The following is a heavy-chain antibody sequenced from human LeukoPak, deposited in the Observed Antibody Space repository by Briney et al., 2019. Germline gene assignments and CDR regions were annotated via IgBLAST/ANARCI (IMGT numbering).Heavy chain of an antibody. CDR1: GGSISSGSYY. Sequence: SETLSPTCTVSGGSISSGSYYWSWIRQPAGKGLEWIGRIYTSGSTNYNPSLKSRVTISVDTSKNQFSLKLSSVTAADTAVYYCVRVTTGGYYNCWGQGTLVTVSS. CDR3: VRVTTGGYYNC. CDR2: IYTSGST. V-gene: IGHV4-61*02. D-gene: IGHD3-22*01. J-gene: IGHJ4*02.